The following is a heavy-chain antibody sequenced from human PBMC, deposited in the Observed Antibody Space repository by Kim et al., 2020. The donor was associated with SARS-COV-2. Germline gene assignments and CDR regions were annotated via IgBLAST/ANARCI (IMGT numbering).Heavy chain of an antibody. Sequence: GGSLRLSCAASGFIVSSNYINWVRQAPGKGLEWVSVIYDDGTSVSADSVKGRFTVSRDNSKNIFYLQMNSLRTEDTAIYYCAREGEDAGYYYGMDVWGLGTTVTVSS. V-gene: IGHV3-66*02. CDR3: AREGEDAGYYYGMDV. CDR2: IYDDGTS. J-gene: IGHJ6*02. D-gene: IGHD3-16*01. CDR1: GFIVSSNY.